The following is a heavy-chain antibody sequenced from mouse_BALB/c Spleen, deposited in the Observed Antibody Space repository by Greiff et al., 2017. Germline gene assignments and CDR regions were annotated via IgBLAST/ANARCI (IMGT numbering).Heavy chain of an antibody. CDR3: ARHPYYYGSSRYYAMDY. CDR1: GFTFSSYA. Sequence: EVKLMESGGDLVKPGGSLKLSCAASGFTFSSYAMSWVRQTPEKRLEWVATISSGGSYTYYPDSVKGRFTISRDNAKNTLYLQMSSLRSEDTAMYYCARHPYYYGSSRYYAMDYWGQGTSVTVSS. D-gene: IGHD1-1*01. CDR2: ISSGGSYT. V-gene: IGHV5-9-3*01. J-gene: IGHJ4*01.